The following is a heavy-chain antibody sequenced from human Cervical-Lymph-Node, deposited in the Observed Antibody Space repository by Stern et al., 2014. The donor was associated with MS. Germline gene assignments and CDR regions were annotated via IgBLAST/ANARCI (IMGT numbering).Heavy chain of an antibody. D-gene: IGHD3-10*01. Sequence: EMQLVESGGDLVQPGGSLRLSCAASGFTFSSYWMPWVRQAPGKGLVYVSRINGDGTNTNYADSVKGRFTISRDNARNTLYLQMNSLRAEDTAVYYCARSDSGKYDYWGQGTLVTVSS. CDR1: GFTFSSYW. J-gene: IGHJ4*02. CDR3: ARSDSGKYDY. V-gene: IGHV3-74*02. CDR2: INGDGTNT.